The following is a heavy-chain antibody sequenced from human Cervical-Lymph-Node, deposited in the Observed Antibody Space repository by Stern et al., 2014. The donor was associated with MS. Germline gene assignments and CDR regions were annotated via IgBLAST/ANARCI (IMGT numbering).Heavy chain of an antibody. Sequence: EVQLVGSGGGLVQPGRSLRLSCAAAGFAFDDYAMHWVRQAPGKGLEAVPGISWSGTKIGYADSVKGRFTISRDNAKNSLFLQMNNLRAEDTALYYCATANYEFGYYGMDVWGQGTAVTVS. CDR2: ISWSGTKI. D-gene: IGHD3-3*01. CDR1: GFAFDDYA. V-gene: IGHV3-9*01. CDR3: ATANYEFGYYGMDV. J-gene: IGHJ6*02.